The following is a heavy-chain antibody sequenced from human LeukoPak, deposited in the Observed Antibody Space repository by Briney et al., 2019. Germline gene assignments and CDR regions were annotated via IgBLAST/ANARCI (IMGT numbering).Heavy chain of an antibody. CDR2: INPNSGGT. CDR3: ARTTYSSGWFYY. V-gene: IGHV1-2*02. CDR1: XXXXTXYX. D-gene: IGHD6-19*01. J-gene: IGHJ4*02. Sequence: ASVKVSCKASXXXXTXYXMHWVRQAPGQXLEWMGWINPNSGGTNYAQKFQGRVIMTRDTSISTAYMDLSRLGSDDTAVYYGARTTYSSGWFYYWGQGTLVTVSS.